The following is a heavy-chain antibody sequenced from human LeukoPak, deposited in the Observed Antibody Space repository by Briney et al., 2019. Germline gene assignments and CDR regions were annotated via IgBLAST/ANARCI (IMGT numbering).Heavy chain of an antibody. J-gene: IGHJ4*02. CDR1: GFTVSSNY. V-gene: IGHV4-39*01. CDR2: IYYSGNT. D-gene: IGHD5-18*01. Sequence: GSLRLSCAASGFTVSSNYMSWVRQPPGKGLEWIGSIYYSGNTYYNPSLKSRVTISVDTSKNQFSLQLNSLTAADTAVYYCARQRTSYGFPRDFDSWGQGTLVTVSS. CDR3: ARQRTSYGFPRDFDS.